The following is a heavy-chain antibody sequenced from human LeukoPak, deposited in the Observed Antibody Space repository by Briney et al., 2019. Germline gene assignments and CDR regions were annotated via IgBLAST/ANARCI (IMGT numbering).Heavy chain of an antibody. V-gene: IGHV4-30-2*01. CDR1: GESISSGAYS. Sequence: TPSQTLSLTCGVSGESISSGAYSSSWIRQPPGKGLEWIGYISHSGNTYYNPSLKSRVTMSVDRSNNQFSLKLSSVTAADTAVYYCASSSYYDILTGYFPYYFVYLGQGTLVTVSS. J-gene: IGHJ4*02. CDR3: ASSSYYDILTGYFPYYFVY. CDR2: ISHSGNT. D-gene: IGHD3-9*01.